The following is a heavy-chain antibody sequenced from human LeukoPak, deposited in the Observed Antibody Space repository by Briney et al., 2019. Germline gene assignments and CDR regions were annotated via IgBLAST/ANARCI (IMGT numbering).Heavy chain of an antibody. V-gene: IGHV3-30-3*01. CDR2: ISYDGSNK. CDR1: GFTLSSYA. D-gene: IGHD3-16*01. CDR3: ARDPWGYGPGAFDI. J-gene: IGHJ3*02. Sequence: GGSLRLSCAASGFTLSSYAMHWVRQAPGKGLEWVAVISYDGSNKYYADSVKGRFTISRDNSKNTLYLQMNSLRAEDTAVYYCARDPWGYGPGAFDIWGQGTMVTVSS.